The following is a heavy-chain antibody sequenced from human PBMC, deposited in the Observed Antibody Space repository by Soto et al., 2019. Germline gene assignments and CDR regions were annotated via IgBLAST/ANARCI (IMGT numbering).Heavy chain of an antibody. CDR1: GFTFSSYA. Sequence: PGGSLRLSCAASGFTFSSYAMSWVRQAPGKGLEWVSVIYSGGSTYYADSVEGRFTISRDNSKNTLYLQMNNLGADDTATYYCARESMGDSVFFYYPMDVWGQETTVTVSS. J-gene: IGHJ6*02. D-gene: IGHD2-21*02. V-gene: IGHV3-66*01. CDR3: ARESMGDSVFFYYPMDV. CDR2: IYSGGST.